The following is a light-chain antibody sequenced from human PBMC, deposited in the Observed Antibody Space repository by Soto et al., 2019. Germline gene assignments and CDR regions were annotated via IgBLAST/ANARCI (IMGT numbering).Light chain of an antibody. Sequence: DFQMTQSPSTLSASVGDRVTITCRANQTIVRYLAWYQQRPGKAPKLLMYEASTLESGVPSRFSGSGSGTEFTLTISSLQPDDFATYYCHQYNSYSPTFGQGTKVEIK. J-gene: IGKJ1*01. CDR3: HQYNSYSPT. CDR2: EAS. CDR1: QTIVRY. V-gene: IGKV1-5*03.